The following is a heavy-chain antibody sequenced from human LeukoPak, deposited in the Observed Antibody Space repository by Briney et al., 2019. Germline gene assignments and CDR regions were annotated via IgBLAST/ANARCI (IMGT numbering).Heavy chain of an antibody. CDR3: ARGLGYSGYDYRSWFDP. CDR2: ISYDGSNK. J-gene: IGHJ5*02. D-gene: IGHD5-12*01. Sequence: GGSLRLSCAASGFTFSSYAMQWVRQAPSKGLELVAVISYDGSNKYYADSVKGRFTISRDNSKNTLYLQMNSLRAEDTAVYYCARGLGYSGYDYRSWFDPWGQGTLVTVSS. CDR1: GFTFSSYA. V-gene: IGHV3-30*04.